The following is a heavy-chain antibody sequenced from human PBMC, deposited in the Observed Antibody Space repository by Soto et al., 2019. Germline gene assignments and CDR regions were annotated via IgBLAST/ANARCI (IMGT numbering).Heavy chain of an antibody. Sequence: QVQLQESGPGLVKPSGTLSLTCAVSSGSISSSNWWSWVRQPPGKGLEWIGEIYHSGSTNYNPSHKSRVTISVDKSKNQFSLKLSSVTAADTAVYYCARDTGSGAYYDILTGYFKTSDAFDIWGQGTMVTVSS. V-gene: IGHV4-4*02. CDR2: IYHSGST. CDR3: ARDTGSGAYYDILTGYFKTSDAFDI. J-gene: IGHJ3*02. CDR1: SGSISSSNW. D-gene: IGHD3-9*01.